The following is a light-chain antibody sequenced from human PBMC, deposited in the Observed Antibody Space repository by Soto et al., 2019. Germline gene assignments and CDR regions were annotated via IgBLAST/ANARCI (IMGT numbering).Light chain of an antibody. J-gene: IGLJ1*01. V-gene: IGLV1-40*01. CDR1: SSNIGAEYD. Sequence: VLTQPPSASGSAGQSVTISCTGSSSNIGAEYDVHWYQQLPGTAPKRLIYGDNNRPSGVPDRFSGSKSGTSASLAITGLQPEDEADYYCQSYDSSLTTFVFGTGTKVTVL. CDR2: GDN. CDR3: QSYDSSLTTFV.